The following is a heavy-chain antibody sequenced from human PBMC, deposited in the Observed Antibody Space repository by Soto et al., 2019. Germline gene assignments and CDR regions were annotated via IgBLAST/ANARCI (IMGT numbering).Heavy chain of an antibody. D-gene: IGHD2-2*01. CDR2: FIVIGFTT. J-gene: IGHJ4*02. CDR1: GFTFRNYA. CDR3: AKDRSSTSCYAFDY. Sequence: PGGSLRLSCAASGFTFRNYAMSWARQAPGRWFVCVLAFIVIGFTTHYADSVKGRFTISRDISKNTLYLQLNSLRVEDTAVYYCAKDRSSTSCYAFDYWGQGSLVTVSS. V-gene: IGHV3-23*01.